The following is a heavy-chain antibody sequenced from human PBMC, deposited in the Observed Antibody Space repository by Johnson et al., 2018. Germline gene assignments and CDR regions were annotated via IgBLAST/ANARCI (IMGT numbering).Heavy chain of an antibody. V-gene: IGHV1-18*01. J-gene: IGHJ6*02. CDR2: ISIYDDKK. CDR1: GYTFTDHG. CDR3: GRNLWGGSPAWYYYGMDV. D-gene: IGHD3-3*01. Sequence: QVQLVESGAEVRKPGASVRVSCEASGYTFTDHGLSLVRQAPGQGLEWVGWISIYDDKKDFAQKFQGRVTMTRDISTRTAYMGLRRLRPDDTAVYYCGRNLWGGSPAWYYYGMDVWGQGTTITVSS.